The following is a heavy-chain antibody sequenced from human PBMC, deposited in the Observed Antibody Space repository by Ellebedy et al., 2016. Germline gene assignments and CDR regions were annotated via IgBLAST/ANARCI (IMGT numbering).Heavy chain of an antibody. V-gene: IGHV3-21*05. J-gene: IGHJ4*02. CDR3: ARARWLDY. CDR2: INGPKTKI. CDR1: GFTFSDWS. Sequence: GESLKISCVVSGFTFSDWSMNYFRQAPGKGLEWVAYINGPKTKIFYADSVKGRFTISRDNAKNTLYLQMNSLRAEDTAVYYCARARWLDYWGQGTLVTVSS. D-gene: IGHD5-12*01.